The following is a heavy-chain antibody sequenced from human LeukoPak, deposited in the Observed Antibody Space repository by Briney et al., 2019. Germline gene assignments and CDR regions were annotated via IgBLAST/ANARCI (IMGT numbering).Heavy chain of an antibody. Sequence: SETLSLTCTVSGGSIRSTSYYWGWIRQPPGKGLEWIGSIYYSGTTYYNPSLKSRVTISVDTSKNQFSLNLRSMTAADTAVYYCATPAGPYGDYDYWGQGTLATVSS. J-gene: IGHJ4*02. CDR3: ATPAGPYGDYDY. V-gene: IGHV4-39*01. D-gene: IGHD4-17*01. CDR2: IYYSGTT. CDR1: GGSIRSTSYY.